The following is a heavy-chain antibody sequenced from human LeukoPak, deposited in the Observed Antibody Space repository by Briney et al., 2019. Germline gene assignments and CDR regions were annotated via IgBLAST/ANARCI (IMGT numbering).Heavy chain of an antibody. CDR1: GFSFSSYS. CDR2: ISSGSSTI. D-gene: IGHD5-18*01. J-gene: IGHJ6*03. V-gene: IGHV3-48*04. CDR3: ARDPLSSYDYYMDV. Sequence: GGSLRLSCAASGFSFSSYSMNWVRQAPGKGLEWVSYISSGSSTIYYADSVKGRFTISRDNAKNSLYLQMNSLRAEDTAVYYCARDPLSSYDYYMDVWGKGTTVTVSS.